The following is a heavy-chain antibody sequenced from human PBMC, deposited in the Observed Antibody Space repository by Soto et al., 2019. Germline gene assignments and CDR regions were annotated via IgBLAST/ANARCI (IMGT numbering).Heavy chain of an antibody. CDR2: ISGYNGDT. D-gene: IGHD3-9*01. Sequence: QVQLVQSGGEMRKPGASVKVSCKASGYTFTNFGISWVRQAPGQGFEWVGWISGYNGDTNYAPKFRGRVIMTKDTSTTTAYMELTTLTSDDTAVYYFAIVYDIWAEDWFDPWGQGTLVTVSS. J-gene: IGHJ5*02. CDR1: GYTFTNFG. V-gene: IGHV1-18*01. CDR3: AIVYDIWAEDWFDP.